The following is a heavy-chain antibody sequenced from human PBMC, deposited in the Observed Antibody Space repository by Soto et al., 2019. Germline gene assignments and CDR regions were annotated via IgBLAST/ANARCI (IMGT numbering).Heavy chain of an antibody. V-gene: IGHV3-49*03. Sequence: GGSLRLSCTASGFTFGDYAMSWFRQAPGKGLEWVGFIRSKAYGGTTEYAASVKGRFTISRDDSKSIAYLQMNSLKTEDTAVYYCTSQYYYDSSGYYYFDYWGQGTLVTVSS. CDR1: GFTFGDYA. J-gene: IGHJ4*02. CDR2: IRSKAYGGTT. D-gene: IGHD3-22*01. CDR3: TSQYYYDSSGYYYFDY.